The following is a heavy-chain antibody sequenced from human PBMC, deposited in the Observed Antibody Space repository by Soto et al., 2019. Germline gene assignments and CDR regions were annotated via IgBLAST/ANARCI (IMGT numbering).Heavy chain of an antibody. J-gene: IGHJ4*02. CDR1: GVTFSNYA. CDR2: ISGSGAST. D-gene: IGHD2-2*01. Sequence: EVQLLESGGGLVQPGGSLRLSCAASGVTFSNYAMSWVRQAPGKGLEWVSAISGSGASTYYADSVKGRFTISRDNSKNTLYLQMNSLRAEDTAVYYCAKEYCASTSCNFDHWGQGTLVTVSS. V-gene: IGHV3-23*01. CDR3: AKEYCASTSCNFDH.